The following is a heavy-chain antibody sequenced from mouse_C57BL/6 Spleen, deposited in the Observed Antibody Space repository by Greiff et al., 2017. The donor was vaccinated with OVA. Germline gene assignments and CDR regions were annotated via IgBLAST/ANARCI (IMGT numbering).Heavy chain of an antibody. CDR1: GYTFTSYW. J-gene: IGHJ2*01. CDR2: IYPGSGST. D-gene: IGHD1-3*01. CDR3: ARAMGKGDY. Sequence: QVQLQQPGAELVKPGASVKLSCKASGYTFTSYWMPWVKQRPGQGLEWIGGIYPGSGSTKYNEKFKSKATLTVDKPSSTAYMQLSSLTSEDSAVYYCARAMGKGDYWGQGTTLTVSS. V-gene: IGHV1-55*01.